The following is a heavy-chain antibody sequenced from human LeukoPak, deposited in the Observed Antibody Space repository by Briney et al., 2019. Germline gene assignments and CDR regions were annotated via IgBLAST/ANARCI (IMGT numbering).Heavy chain of an antibody. D-gene: IGHD3-16*01. CDR1: GYTFIDYY. J-gene: IGHJ6*02. CDR3: ARGIGYFYALDV. V-gene: IGHV1-2*06. CDR2: INPKSGGP. Sequence: GASVKVSCKASGYTFIDYYIHWVRQAPGQGLEWMGRINPKSGGPDYEQKFQGRVTMTRDTSISTAYMELSRLTSDDTAVYYCARGIGYFYALDVWGQGTTVTVSS.